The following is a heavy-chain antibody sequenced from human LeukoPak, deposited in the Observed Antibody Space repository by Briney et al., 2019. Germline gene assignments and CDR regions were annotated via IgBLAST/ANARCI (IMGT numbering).Heavy chain of an antibody. CDR3: ARLLRYFGWLPGPFDY. V-gene: IGHV4-59*01. CDR2: IYYSGST. D-gene: IGHD3-9*01. Sequence: SETLSLTCTVSGGSISSYYWSWVRQPPGKGLEWIGYIYYSGSTNYNPFLKSRVTISVDTSKNQFSLKLSSVTAADTAVYYCARLLRYFGWLPGPFDYWGQGTLVTVSS. CDR1: GGSISSYY. J-gene: IGHJ4*02.